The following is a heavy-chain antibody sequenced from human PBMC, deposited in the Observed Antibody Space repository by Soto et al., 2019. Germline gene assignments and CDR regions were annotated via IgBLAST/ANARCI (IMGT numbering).Heavy chain of an antibody. D-gene: IGHD6-6*01. CDR1: GDSVNSAY. CDR3: ARTDAYNSSFFDS. Sequence: QVQLQEMGPGLVKPSQTLTITCTVPGDSVNSAYWSWIRQLPGKGLEWMGNIHHTGKTFYNPSLKSRVAISIDTSKPLFALKMRSITAADTAVYYCARTDAYNSSFFDSWGQGTVVTVSS. CDR2: IHHTGKT. V-gene: IGHV4-31*03. J-gene: IGHJ4*02.